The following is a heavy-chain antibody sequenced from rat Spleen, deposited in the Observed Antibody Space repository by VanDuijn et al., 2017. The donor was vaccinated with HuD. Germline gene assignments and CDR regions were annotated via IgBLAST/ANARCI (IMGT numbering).Heavy chain of an antibody. Sequence: EVQLVESGGGLVQPGRSLKLSCAASGFTFSDYNMAWVRQAPKKGLEWVATISYDGRSTYYRDPVKGRFTISRGNAKSILYLQMDSLRSEDTATYYCARDYSSYAPFDYWGQGVMVTVSS. CDR3: ARDYSSYAPFDY. J-gene: IGHJ2*01. D-gene: IGHD1-2*01. CDR2: ISYDGRST. V-gene: IGHV5-7*01. CDR1: GFTFSDYN.